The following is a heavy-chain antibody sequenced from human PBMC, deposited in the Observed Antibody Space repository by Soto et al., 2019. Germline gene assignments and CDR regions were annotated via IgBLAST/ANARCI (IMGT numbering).Heavy chain of an antibody. CDR3: AHRRALLSGFDP. J-gene: IGHJ5*02. D-gene: IGHD1-26*01. CDR2: IFWDDDK. Sequence: ITLKESGPSLVEPTQTLTLTCTFSGFSLTTTGVGLGWVRQPPRKALELLALIFWDDDKRYSPSLKNRLTITKDTSKIQVVLTLTNMDPVDTATYYCAHRRALLSGFDPWGQGTLVTVSS. V-gene: IGHV2-5*02. CDR1: GFSLTTTGVG.